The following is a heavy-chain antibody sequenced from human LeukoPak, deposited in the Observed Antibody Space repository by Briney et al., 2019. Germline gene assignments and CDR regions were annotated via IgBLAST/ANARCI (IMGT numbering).Heavy chain of an antibody. CDR2: ISSDGSRA. V-gene: IGHV3-74*01. D-gene: IGHD3-16*01. CDR1: GFTLTSYE. CDR3: AKDEATSGGGLAS. J-gene: IGHJ5*01. Sequence: PGGSLRLSCAASGFTLTSYEMHWVRQAPGKGLVWVSRISSDGSRAGYADSVKGRFTISRDNAKNTLYLQMNSLRAEDTAIYYCAKDEATSGGGLASWGQGTLVIVSS.